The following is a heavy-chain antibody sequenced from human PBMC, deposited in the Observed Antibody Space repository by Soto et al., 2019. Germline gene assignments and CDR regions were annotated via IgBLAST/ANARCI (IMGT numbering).Heavy chain of an antibody. V-gene: IGHV4-4*07. Sequence: SETLSLTCTVTGGTISGYYWTWIRQSAGGGLEWIGRIYSSGSTNYNPSLKSRVTISLDTSMDHFSLRLSSVTAADTAVYYCARGQRFSDWFDPWGQGTLVTVSS. CDR2: IYSSGST. CDR3: ARGQRFSDWFDP. CDR1: GGTISGYY. J-gene: IGHJ5*02. D-gene: IGHD3-3*01.